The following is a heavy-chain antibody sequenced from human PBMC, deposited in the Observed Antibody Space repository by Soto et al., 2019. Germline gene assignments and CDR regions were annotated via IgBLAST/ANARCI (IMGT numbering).Heavy chain of an antibody. V-gene: IGHV4-39*01. CDR1: GGSISSSSYY. CDR2: IYYSGST. Sequence: QLQLQESGPGLVKPSETLSLTCTVSGGSISSSSYYWGWIRQPPGKGLEWIGSIYYSGSTYYNPSLKSRVTISVDTSKNQFSLKLSSVTAADTAVYYCARRAMVRGYYYYGMDVWGQGTTVTVSS. D-gene: IGHD3-10*01. CDR3: ARRAMVRGYYYYGMDV. J-gene: IGHJ6*02.